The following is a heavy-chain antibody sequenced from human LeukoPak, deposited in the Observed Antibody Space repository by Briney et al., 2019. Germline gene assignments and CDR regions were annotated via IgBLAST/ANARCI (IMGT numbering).Heavy chain of an antibody. CDR2: IYHSGTT. D-gene: IGHD3-10*01. V-gene: IGHV4-28*01. J-gene: IGHJ4*02. CDR3: ARKENVYYYFDY. CDR1: GYSITSSSW. Sequence: SETLSLTCDVSGYSITSSSWWGWLRQPPGRGLGWIGYIYHSGTTYYNPYLQSRVTMSVDTSKNQFSLKLSSVTAVDTAVYYCARKENVYYYFDYWGQGTLVTVSS.